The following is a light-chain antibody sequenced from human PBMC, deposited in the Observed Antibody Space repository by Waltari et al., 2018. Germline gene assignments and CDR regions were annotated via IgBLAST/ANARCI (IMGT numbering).Light chain of an antibody. CDR2: EDG. CDR1: HSNIGNNY. V-gene: IGLV1-51*02. J-gene: IGLJ7*01. CDR3: GTWDSSLSGAV. Sequence: QSVLTPPPSVSAAPGQRVTIPCSGGHSNIGNNYVPWYRQFPGTAPELLIYEDGERPSGVPGRFSGSKSGTSATLDITGLQAGDEADYYCGTWDSSLSGAVFGGGTHLTVL.